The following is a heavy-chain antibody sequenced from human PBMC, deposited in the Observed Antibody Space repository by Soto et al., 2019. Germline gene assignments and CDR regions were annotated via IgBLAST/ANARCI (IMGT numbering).Heavy chain of an antibody. Sequence: QVQLVQSGAEVKKPGSSVKVSCKASGGTFSSYAISWVRQAPGQGLEWMGGIIPISGTANYAQKFQGRVTITADVSTSTAYMEVSSLRSEDTAVYYCARSQGSSTSLEIYYYYYYGMDVWGQGTTVTVSS. CDR1: GGTFSSYA. CDR3: ARSQGSSTSLEIYYYYYYGMDV. V-gene: IGHV1-69*01. J-gene: IGHJ6*02. CDR2: IIPISGTA. D-gene: IGHD2-2*01.